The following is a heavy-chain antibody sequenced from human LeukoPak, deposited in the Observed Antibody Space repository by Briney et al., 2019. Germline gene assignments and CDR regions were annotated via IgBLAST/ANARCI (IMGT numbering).Heavy chain of an antibody. J-gene: IGHJ4*02. V-gene: IGHV1-3*01. CDR1: GYTFTSYA. Sequence: GASVKVSCKASGYTFTSYAMHWVRQAPGQRLEWMGWINAGNGNTKYSQKFQGRVTITRDTSRDTSASTAYMEVSSLRSEDTAVYYCARSTNFDYWGQGTLVTVSS. CDR2: INAGNGNT. CDR3: ARSTNFDY.